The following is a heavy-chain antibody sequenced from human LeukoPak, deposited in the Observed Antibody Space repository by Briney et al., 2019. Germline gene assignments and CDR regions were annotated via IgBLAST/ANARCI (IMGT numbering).Heavy chain of an antibody. CDR2: ISYDGSNK. CDR1: GFTFSSYA. V-gene: IGHV3-30*04. Sequence: PGGSLRLSCAASGFTFSSYAMHWVRQAPGKGLEWVAVISYDGSNKYYADSVKGRFTISRDNSKNTLYLQMNSLRAEDTAVYYCARDFEQRRDAFDIWGQGTMVTVSS. D-gene: IGHD6-25*01. J-gene: IGHJ3*02. CDR3: ARDFEQRRDAFDI.